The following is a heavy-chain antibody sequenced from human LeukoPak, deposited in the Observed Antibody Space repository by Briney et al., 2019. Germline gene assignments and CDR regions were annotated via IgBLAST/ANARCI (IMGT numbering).Heavy chain of an antibody. D-gene: IGHD2-2*02. Sequence: GGSLRLSCAASGFTFSDYYMSWIRQAPGKGLEWVSYISSSGSTIYYADSVKGRFTISRDNAKNSLYLQMNSLRAEDTAAYYCARARGYCSSTSCYRGFDYWGQGTLVTVSS. CDR1: GFTFSDYY. CDR3: ARARGYCSSTSCYRGFDY. V-gene: IGHV3-11*01. J-gene: IGHJ4*02. CDR2: ISSSGSTI.